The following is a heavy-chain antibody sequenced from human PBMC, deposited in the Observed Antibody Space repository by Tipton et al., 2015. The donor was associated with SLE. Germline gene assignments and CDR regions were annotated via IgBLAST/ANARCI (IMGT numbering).Heavy chain of an antibody. Sequence: SLRLSCAASGFTFDDYAMHWVRQAPGKGLEWVSGISWNSGSIGYADSVKGRFTISRDNAKNSLYLQMNSLRAEDTALYYCAKAAVTTSPFDYWGQGPLVTVSS. D-gene: IGHD4-17*01. CDR1: GFTFDDYA. J-gene: IGHJ4*02. V-gene: IGHV3-9*01. CDR3: AKAAVTTSPFDY. CDR2: ISWNSGSI.